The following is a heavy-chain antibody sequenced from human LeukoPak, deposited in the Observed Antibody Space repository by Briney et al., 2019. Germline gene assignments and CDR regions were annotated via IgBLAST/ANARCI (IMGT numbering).Heavy chain of an antibody. CDR3: ARGRGIQLWPDYYYMDV. Sequence: ASVKVSCKASGYTFTSYYMHWVRQAPGQGLEWMGIINPSGGSTSYAQKFQGRVTMTRDMSTSTAYMELSSLRSEDTAVYYCARGRGIQLWPDYYYMDVWGKGTTVTVSS. V-gene: IGHV1-46*01. CDR1: GYTFTSYY. D-gene: IGHD5-18*01. J-gene: IGHJ6*03. CDR2: INPSGGST.